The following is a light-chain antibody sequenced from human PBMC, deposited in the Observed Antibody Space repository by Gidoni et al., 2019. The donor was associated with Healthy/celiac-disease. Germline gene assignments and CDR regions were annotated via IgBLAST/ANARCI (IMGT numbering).Light chain of an antibody. V-gene: IGKV1-39*01. CDR1: QSISSY. CDR2: AAS. J-gene: IGKJ2*01. CDR3: QQSYSTPPENT. Sequence: DIQMTQSPSSLSASVGDRVTITCRESQSISSYLNWYQQKPGKAPKLLIYAASSLQSGVPSRFSGRGSGKDFTLTISSLQPEDFATYYCQQSYSTPPENTFGQGTKLEIK.